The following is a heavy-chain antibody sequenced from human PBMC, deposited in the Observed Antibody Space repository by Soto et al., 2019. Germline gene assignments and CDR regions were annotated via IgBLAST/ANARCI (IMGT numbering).Heavy chain of an antibody. V-gene: IGHV5-51*01. CDR3: ARSRRGAYSSGWYSPSGYYNYGIDV. J-gene: IGHJ6*02. Sequence: GASLKISCKGSGYSFTKYWIGWVRQMPGKGLEWMGMIYPGDSDTKYSPSLQGQVTISADTSISTAYLQWTSLKASDTAMYYCARSRRGAYSSGWYSPSGYYNYGIDVWGQGTKVTVSS. CDR1: GYSFTKYW. D-gene: IGHD6-19*01. CDR2: IYPGDSDT.